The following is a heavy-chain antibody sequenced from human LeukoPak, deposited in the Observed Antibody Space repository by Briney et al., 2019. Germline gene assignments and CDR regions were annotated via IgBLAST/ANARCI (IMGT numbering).Heavy chain of an antibody. V-gene: IGHV3-23*01. CDR3: AKDQHGYDKPIDY. Sequence: PGGSLSLSCAASGFTFNIYAMNWVRQASGKGLEWVSTISGSGSSTYYADSVKGRFTISRDNSKNTLYLQMNSLRAEDTAVYFCAKDQHGYDKPIDYWGQGTLVTVSS. CDR2: ISGSGSST. J-gene: IGHJ4*02. D-gene: IGHD5-12*01. CDR1: GFTFNIYA.